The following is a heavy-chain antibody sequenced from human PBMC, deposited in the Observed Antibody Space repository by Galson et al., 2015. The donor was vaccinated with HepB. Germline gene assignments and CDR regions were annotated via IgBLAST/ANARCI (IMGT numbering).Heavy chain of an antibody. D-gene: IGHD6-6*01. CDR2: ITSDGTT. V-gene: IGHV3-74*01. J-gene: IGHJ4*02. CDR3: ARDSASIADY. Sequence: SLRLSCAASGFTLSSYWMHWVRQAPGKGLVWVSRITSDGTTNYADSVKGRFTISRDIAKNTPYLQMNSLRDDDTAVYYCARDSASIADYWGQGTLVTVSS. CDR1: GFTLSSYW.